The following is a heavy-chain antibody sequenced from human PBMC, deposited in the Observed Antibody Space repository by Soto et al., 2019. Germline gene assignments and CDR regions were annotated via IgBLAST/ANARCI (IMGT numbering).Heavy chain of an antibody. Sequence: GASVKVSCKASGGTFSSYTISWVRQAPGQGLEWMGRIIPILGIANYAQKFQGRVTITADKSTSTAYMELSSLRSEDTAVYYCARDPPYCCGDCYSDFFAYRGQGTLVTVSS. CDR1: GGTFSSYT. V-gene: IGHV1-69*04. CDR2: IIPILGIA. CDR3: ARDPPYCCGDCYSDFFAY. D-gene: IGHD2-21*02. J-gene: IGHJ4*02.